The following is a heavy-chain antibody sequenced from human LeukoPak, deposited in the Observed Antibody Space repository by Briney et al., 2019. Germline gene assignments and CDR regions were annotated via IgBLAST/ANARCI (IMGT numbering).Heavy chain of an antibody. Sequence: GASVKVSCKTSGYTFTGYHVHWVRQAPGQGLEWMGWFKANSGATKYAQKFQGRVTMTRDTSIGTDYMELTSLISDDTAAYYCARDPIDGNYYFDHWGQGTLVTVAS. V-gene: IGHV1-2*02. D-gene: IGHD5-24*01. J-gene: IGHJ4*02. CDR2: FKANSGAT. CDR1: GYTFTGYH. CDR3: ARDPIDGNYYFDH.